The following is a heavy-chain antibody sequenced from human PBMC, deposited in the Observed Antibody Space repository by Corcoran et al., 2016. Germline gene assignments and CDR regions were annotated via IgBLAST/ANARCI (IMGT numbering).Heavy chain of an antibody. V-gene: IGHV4-34*01. CDR3: ARAGITGTTSYGMDV. CDR1: GGSFSGYY. J-gene: IGHJ6*02. D-gene: IGHD1-7*01. Sequence: QVQLQQWGAGLLKPSETLSLTCAVYGGSFSGYYWSWIRQPPGKGLEWIGEINHSGSTNYNPSLKSRVTISVETSKNQFSLKLSSVTAADTAVYYCARAGITGTTSYGMDVWGQGTTVTVSS. CDR2: INHSGST.